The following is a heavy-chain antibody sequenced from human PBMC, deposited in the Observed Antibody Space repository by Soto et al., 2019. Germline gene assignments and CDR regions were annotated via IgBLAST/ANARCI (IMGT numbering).Heavy chain of an antibody. CDR2: ISGSGGST. CDR1: GFTFSSYA. V-gene: IGHV3-23*01. D-gene: IGHD3-10*01. CDR3: AKTPSSGFFIRGWFDP. J-gene: IGHJ5*02. Sequence: GGSLRLSCAASGFTFSSYAMSWVRQAPGKGLEWVSAISGSGGSTYYADSVKGRFTISRDNSKNTLYLQMNSLRAEDTAVYYCAKTPSSGFFIRGWFDPWGQGTLVTVSS.